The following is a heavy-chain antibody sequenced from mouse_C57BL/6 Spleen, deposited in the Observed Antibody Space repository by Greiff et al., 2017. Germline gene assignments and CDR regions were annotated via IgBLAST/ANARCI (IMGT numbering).Heavy chain of an antibody. CDR3: TILYAMDY. CDR1: GYTFTDDE. Sequence: QVQLQQSGAELVRPGASVTLSCKASGYTFTDDEIHWGKRTPVRGLVWIGAIVPETGGTAYNQTFKGKAILTADKSSSTAYKELRRLTYEESAVYYCTILYAMDYWGQGTSVTGSS. J-gene: IGHJ4*01. CDR2: IVPETGGT. V-gene: IGHV1-15*01.